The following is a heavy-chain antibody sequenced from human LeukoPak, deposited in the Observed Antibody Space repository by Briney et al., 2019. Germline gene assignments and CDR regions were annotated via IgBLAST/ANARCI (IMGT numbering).Heavy chain of an antibody. CDR3: ARGVVVVVAATVYWYFDL. CDR2: IYYSGST. D-gene: IGHD2-15*01. CDR1: GGSISSYY. J-gene: IGHJ2*01. Sequence: PSETLSLTCTVSGGSISSYYWSWIRQPPGKGLEWIGYIYYSGSTNYNPSLKSRVTISVDTSKNQFSLKLSSVTAADTAVYYCARGVVVVVAATVYWYFDLWGRGTLVTVSS. V-gene: IGHV4-59*12.